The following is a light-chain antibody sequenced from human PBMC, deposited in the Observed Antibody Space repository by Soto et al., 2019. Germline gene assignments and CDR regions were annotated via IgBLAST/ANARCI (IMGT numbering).Light chain of an antibody. CDR2: DVS. Sequence: ALTQPASVSGSPGQSITISCTGTSSDVGGYNYVSWYQQHPGKAPKLMIYDVSNRPSGVSNRFSGSKSGNTASLTISGLQAEDEADYYCSSYTSSSTLLYVFGTGTKVT. CDR3: SSYTSSSTLLYV. J-gene: IGLJ1*01. V-gene: IGLV2-14*01. CDR1: SSDVGGYNY.